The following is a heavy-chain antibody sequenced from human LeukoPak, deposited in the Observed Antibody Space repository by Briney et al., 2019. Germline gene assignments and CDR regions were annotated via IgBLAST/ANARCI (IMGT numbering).Heavy chain of an antibody. D-gene: IGHD1-26*01. CDR3: AKHPRWELPYYYYYMDV. Sequence: GGSQTLSCAPSGSGFTFSRYAMSWVRQAPGKGLQWDSAISGSGGNTYYADSVKRRFTISRDNSKNTPYLQMNSLRAEDTAVYYCAKHPRWELPYYYYYMDVWGKGTTVTVSS. J-gene: IGHJ6*03. V-gene: IGHV3-23*01. CDR1: GSGFTFSRYA. CDR2: ISGSGGNT.